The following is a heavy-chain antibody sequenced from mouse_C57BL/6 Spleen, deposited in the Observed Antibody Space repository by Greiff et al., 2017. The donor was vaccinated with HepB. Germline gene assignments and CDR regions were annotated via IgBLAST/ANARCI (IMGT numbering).Heavy chain of an antibody. V-gene: IGHV7-3*01. CDR2: IRNKANGYTT. J-gene: IGHJ1*03. CDR3: ARYKDYGSLYWYFDV. CDR1: GFTFTDYY. Sequence: EVMLVESGGGLVQPGGSLSLSCAASGFTFTDYYMSWVRQPPGKALEWLGFIRNKANGYTTEYSASVKGRFTISRDNSQSILYLQMNALRAEDSATYYCARYKDYGSLYWYFDVWGTGTTVTVSS. D-gene: IGHD1-1*01.